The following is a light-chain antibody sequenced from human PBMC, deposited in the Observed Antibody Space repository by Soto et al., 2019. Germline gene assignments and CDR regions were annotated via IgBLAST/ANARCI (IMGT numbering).Light chain of an antibody. CDR1: QSVSSN. J-gene: IGKJ4*01. CDR2: GAS. Sequence: EILLTQSPGTLSLSPGERATLSCRASQSVSSNLAWYQQKPGQAPRLLIYGASTRATGIPARFSGSGSGTEFTLTISSLQSEDFAVYYCQQYNNWLTFGGGTKVDIK. V-gene: IGKV3-15*01. CDR3: QQYNNWLT.